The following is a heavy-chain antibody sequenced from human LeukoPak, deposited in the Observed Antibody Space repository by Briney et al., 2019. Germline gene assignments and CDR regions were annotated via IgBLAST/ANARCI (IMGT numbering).Heavy chain of an antibody. CDR3: TRGAAMRLRDAFDI. Sequence: GGSLRLSCTASGFTFGDYAMSWVRQAPGKGLEWVGFIRSKAYGGTTEYAASVKGRFTISRDDSKSIAYLQMNSLKTEDTAVYYCTRGAAMRLRDAFDIWGQGTMVTVSS. CDR1: GFTFGDYA. V-gene: IGHV3-49*04. J-gene: IGHJ3*02. D-gene: IGHD5-18*01. CDR2: IRSKAYGGTT.